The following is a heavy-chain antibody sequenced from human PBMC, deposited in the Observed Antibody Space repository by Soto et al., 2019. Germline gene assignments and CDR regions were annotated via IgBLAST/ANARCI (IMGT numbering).Heavy chain of an antibody. V-gene: IGHV1-2*02. CDR3: ARVYYDNSGYLDY. CDR2: INPKNGAT. J-gene: IGHJ4*02. CDR1: GYTFTDYY. D-gene: IGHD3-22*01. Sequence: ASVTVSCKASGYTFTDYYLHWVRQAPGQGLELMGWINPKNGATIYAQKFQGRVTMTRDTSISTAYMELSTLRSDDTAVYSCARVYYDNSGYLDYWGQGTLVTVSS.